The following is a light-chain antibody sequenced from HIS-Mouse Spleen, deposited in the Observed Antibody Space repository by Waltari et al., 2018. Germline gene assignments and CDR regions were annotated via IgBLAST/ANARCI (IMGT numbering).Light chain of an antibody. CDR3: QSYDSSLSGPYV. V-gene: IGLV1-40*01. J-gene: IGLJ1*01. CDR2: GNS. CDR1: SPTIGAGSA. Sequence: QSVLTQPPSVSGAPGQRVPISCTGSSPTIGAGSAVHWSQQLPGTAPKLLIYGNSNRPSGVPDRFSGSKSGTSASLAITGLQAEDEADYYCQSYDSSLSGPYVFGTGTKVTVL.